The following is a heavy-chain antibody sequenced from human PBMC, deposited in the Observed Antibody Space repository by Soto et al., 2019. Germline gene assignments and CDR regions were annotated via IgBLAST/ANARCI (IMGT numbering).Heavy chain of an antibody. CDR3: AREVYSHPQILDWFDP. J-gene: IGHJ5*02. CDR2: IYYSGST. Sequence: QVQLQESGPGLVKPSETLSLTCTVSGGSISSYYWSWIRQPPGKGLEWIGYIYYSGSTNYNPSLKSRVTISVDTSKNQFSLKLSSVTAADTAVYYCAREVYSHPQILDWFDPWGQGTLVTVSS. CDR1: GGSISSYY. V-gene: IGHV4-59*01. D-gene: IGHD1-26*01.